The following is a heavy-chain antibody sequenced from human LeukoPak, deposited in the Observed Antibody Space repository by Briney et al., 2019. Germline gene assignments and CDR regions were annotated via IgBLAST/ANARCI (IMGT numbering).Heavy chain of an antibody. J-gene: IGHJ4*02. CDR2: INPSGSYT. CDR3: ARESPGYSTNFDY. V-gene: IGHV1-46*01. Sequence: ASVKVSCKASGFTFTSYYMHWVRQAPGQGLEWMGIINPSGSYTSYAQKFQGRVTMTTDTSTSTAYMELRSLRSDDTAVYYCARESPGYSTNFDYWGQGTLVTVSS. D-gene: IGHD6-13*01. CDR1: GFTFTSYY.